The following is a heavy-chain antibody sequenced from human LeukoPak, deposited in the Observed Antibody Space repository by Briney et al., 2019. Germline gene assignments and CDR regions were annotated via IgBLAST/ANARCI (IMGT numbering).Heavy chain of an antibody. CDR2: ISSSGGSA. V-gene: IGHV3-23*01. J-gene: IGHJ4*02. CDR1: GFTFSSYA. CDR3: AKNLYSSFVADYDY. Sequence: GGSLRLSCAASGFTFSSYAMSWVRQAPGKGLEWVSVISSSGGSAYYADTVKGRFTISRDNSKNTLYVQMNSLRAEDTAVYYCAKNLYSSFVADYDYWGQGTLVTVSS. D-gene: IGHD6-19*01.